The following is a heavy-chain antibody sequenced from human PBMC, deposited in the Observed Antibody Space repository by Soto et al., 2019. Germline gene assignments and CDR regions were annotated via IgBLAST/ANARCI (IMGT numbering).Heavy chain of an antibody. CDR1: GGSLSSGGYY. CDR2: IYYSGST. D-gene: IGHD5-18*01. V-gene: IGHV4-31*03. J-gene: IGHJ4*02. CDR3: ARSGYSYGPNPLLY. Sequence: SETLSLTCTLSGGSLSSGGYYWSWVRPHPGKGLEWIGYIYYSGSTYYNPSLKSRVTISVDTSKNQFSLKLSSVTAADTAVYYCARSGYSYGPNPLLYWGQGTLVTVSS.